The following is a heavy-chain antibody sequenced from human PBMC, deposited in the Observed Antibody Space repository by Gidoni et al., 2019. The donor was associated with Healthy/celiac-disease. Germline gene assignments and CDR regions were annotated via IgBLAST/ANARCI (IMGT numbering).Heavy chain of an antibody. D-gene: IGHD4-17*01. J-gene: IGHJ1*01. Sequence: EVQLVESGGGLVQPGGSLRLSCAASGFTVSSNYMSWVRQAPGKGLEWVSVIYSGGSTYYADSVKGRFTISRDNSKNTLYLQMNSLRAEDTALYYCARKYDYGDYGAFQHWGQGTLVTVSS. CDR2: IYSGGST. CDR3: ARKYDYGDYGAFQH. CDR1: GFTVSSNY. V-gene: IGHV3-66*01.